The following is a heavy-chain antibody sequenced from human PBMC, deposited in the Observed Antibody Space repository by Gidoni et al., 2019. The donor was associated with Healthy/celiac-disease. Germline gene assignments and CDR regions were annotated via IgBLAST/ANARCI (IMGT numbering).Heavy chain of an antibody. CDR1: GFTLSSDW. CDR2: IKSKTDGGTT. Sequence: EVQLVASGGGVVKPGGSLRLSCAASGFTLSSDWLIWVRQAPGKGLDWVGRIKSKTDGGTTDYAAPVKGRFTISRDDSKNTLYLQMNSLKTEATAVYYCTTDPVTMVRVENPYDAFDIWGQGTMVTVSS. V-gene: IGHV3-15*01. CDR3: TTDPVTMVRVENPYDAFDI. D-gene: IGHD3-10*01. J-gene: IGHJ3*02.